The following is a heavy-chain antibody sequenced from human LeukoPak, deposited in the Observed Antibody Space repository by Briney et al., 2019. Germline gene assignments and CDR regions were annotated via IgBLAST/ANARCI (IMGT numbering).Heavy chain of an antibody. CDR2: IYYSGST. J-gene: IGHJ5*02. Sequence: SETLPLTCTVSGGSISSYYWSWIRQPPGKGLEWIGYIYYSGSTNYNPSLKSRVTISVDTSKNQFSLKLTSVTAADTAVYFCARGDYSDSQRFDPWGQGILVTVSS. CDR3: ARGDYSDSQRFDP. D-gene: IGHD3-22*01. CDR1: GGSISSYY. V-gene: IGHV4-59*01.